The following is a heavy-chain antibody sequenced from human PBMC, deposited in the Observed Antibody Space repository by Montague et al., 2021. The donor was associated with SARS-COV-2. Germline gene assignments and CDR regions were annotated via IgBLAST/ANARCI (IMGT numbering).Heavy chain of an antibody. V-gene: IGHV3-23*01. CDR3: AKDFLAHDILTGYHY. Sequence: SMRLSCAASGFTFGSYAMSWVRQAPGKGLEWVSAISGSGGSTYYADSVKGRFTISRDNSKNTLYLQMNSLRAEDTAVYYCAKDFLAHDILTGYHYWGQGTLVTVSS. D-gene: IGHD3-9*01. CDR2: ISGSGGST. CDR1: GFTFGSYA. J-gene: IGHJ4*02.